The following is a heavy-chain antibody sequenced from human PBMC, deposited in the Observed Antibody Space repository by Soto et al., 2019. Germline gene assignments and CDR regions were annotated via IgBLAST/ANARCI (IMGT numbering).Heavy chain of an antibody. D-gene: IGHD1-1*01. V-gene: IGHV3-33*01. CDR3: TTELNDMQAFDI. J-gene: IGHJ3*02. CDR2: TWNDGSHK. Sequence: QVQLVESGGGVVQPGRSLRLSCVASGFTFSTYGMHWVLQAPGKGLEWVAMTWNDGSHKYYADPVKDRFTISRDNFKNTLYLQINSLRDEDSAVYYCTTELNDMQAFDIWGPGTIVTVSS. CDR1: GFTFSTYG.